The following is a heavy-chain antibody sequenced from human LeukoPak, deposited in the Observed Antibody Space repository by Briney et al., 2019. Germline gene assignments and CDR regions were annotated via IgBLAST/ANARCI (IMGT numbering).Heavy chain of an antibody. V-gene: IGHV4-39*01. Sequence: SETLSLTCTVSGGSISSSSYYWGWIRQPPGKGLEWIGSIYYSGSTYYNPSLKSRVTISVDTSKNQFSLKLSSVTAADTAVYYCARQGCTGGSCWYFDYWGQGTLVTVSS. CDR2: IYYSGST. J-gene: IGHJ4*02. CDR3: ARQGCTGGSCWYFDY. CDR1: GGSISSSSYY. D-gene: IGHD2-15*01.